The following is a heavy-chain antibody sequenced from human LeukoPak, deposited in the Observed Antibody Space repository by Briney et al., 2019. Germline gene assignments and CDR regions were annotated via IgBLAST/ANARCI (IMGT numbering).Heavy chain of an antibody. J-gene: IGHJ4*02. CDR3: ARESNYYDSSGYYYGY. CDR1: GGTFSSYA. V-gene: IGHV1-69*13. CDR2: IIPIFGTA. Sequence: GASVKVSCKASGGTFSSYAISWVRQAPGQGLEWMGGIIPIFGTANYAQKFQGRVTITADESTSTAYMELSSLRSEDTAVYYCARESNYYDSSGYYYGYWGQGILVTVSS. D-gene: IGHD3-22*01.